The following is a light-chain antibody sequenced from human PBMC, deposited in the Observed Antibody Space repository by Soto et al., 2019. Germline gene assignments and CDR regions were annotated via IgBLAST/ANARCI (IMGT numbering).Light chain of an antibody. J-gene: IGLJ2*01. V-gene: IGLV2-18*02. CDR1: SSDVGSSNR. CDR3: SSYTSSSTVV. Sequence: QSVLTQPPSVSGSPGQSVTISCTGTSSDVGSSNRVSWYQQPPGTAPKLMIYEVSNRPSGVPDRFSGSKSGNTASLTISGLQAEDEADYCCSSYTSSSTVVFGGGTKLTVL. CDR2: EVS.